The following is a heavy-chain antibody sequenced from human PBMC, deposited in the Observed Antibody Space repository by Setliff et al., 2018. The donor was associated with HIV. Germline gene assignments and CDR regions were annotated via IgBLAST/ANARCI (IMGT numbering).Heavy chain of an antibody. V-gene: IGHV1-8*01. J-gene: IGHJ6*03. Sequence: GASVKVSCKASGHTFTNVDIHWLRRATGQGLEWMGWMNPNTGVSGYALKFQARVTMTRDTSISTAYMELSSLTSEDTAVYYCASGKGVGGVVITGGLDVWGKGTTVTVS. D-gene: IGHD3-10*01. CDR2: MNPNTGVS. CDR3: ASGKGVGGVVITGGLDV. CDR1: GHTFTNVD.